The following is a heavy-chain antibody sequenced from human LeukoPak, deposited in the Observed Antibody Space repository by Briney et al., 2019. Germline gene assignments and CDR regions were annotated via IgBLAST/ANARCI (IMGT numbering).Heavy chain of an antibody. V-gene: IGHV1-2*02. Sequence: ASVKVSCKTSGYTFTGYYMHWVRQAPGQGLEWMGWINPNSGGTNYAQKFQGRVTMTRDTSISTAYMELSRLRSDDTAVYCCARGVHYYYGMDVWGQGTTVTVSS. CDR1: GYTFTGYY. CDR2: INPNSGGT. J-gene: IGHJ6*02. D-gene: IGHD3-10*01. CDR3: ARGVHYYYGMDV.